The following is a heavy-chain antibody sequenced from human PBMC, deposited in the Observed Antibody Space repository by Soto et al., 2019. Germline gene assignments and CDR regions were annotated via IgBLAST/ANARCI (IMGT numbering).Heavy chain of an antibody. J-gene: IGHJ6*03. CDR2: ISGSGGST. V-gene: IGHV3-23*01. D-gene: IGHD3-10*01. CDR3: AKVYGSWSYGKKYYYYYYMDV. CDR1: GFTFSSYA. Sequence: GGSLRLSCAASGFTFSSYAMSWVRQAPGKGLEWVSAISGSGGSTYYADSVKGRFTISRDNSKNTLYLQMNSLRAEDTAVYYCAKVYGSWSYGKKYYYYYYMDVWGKGTTVTVSS.